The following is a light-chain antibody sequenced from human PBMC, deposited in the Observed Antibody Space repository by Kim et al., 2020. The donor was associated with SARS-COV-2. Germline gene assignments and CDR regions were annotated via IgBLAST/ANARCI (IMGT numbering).Light chain of an antibody. J-gene: IGLJ2*01. CDR1: TLGDKY. Sequence: SYELTQPPSVSVSPGQTASITCSGNTLGDKYACWYQQKPGQSPVLVIYEDSERPSGIPERFSGSKSGNTATLTITGTQATDEADYYCQAWDSRTVVFGGGTKLTVL. V-gene: IGLV3-1*01. CDR3: QAWDSRTVV. CDR2: EDS.